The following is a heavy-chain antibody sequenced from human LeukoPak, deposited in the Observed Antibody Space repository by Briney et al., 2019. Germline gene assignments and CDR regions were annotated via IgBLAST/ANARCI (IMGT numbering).Heavy chain of an antibody. J-gene: IGHJ4*02. V-gene: IGHV3-7*01. Sequence: PGGSLRLSCVASGFPFSSYWMTWVRQAPGKGLEWVANIKQDGSKKSYVDSVKGRFTISRDNAKNTLYLQMNSLRAEDTAVYYCARGNQFWSGYSFWGQGTLVTVSS. CDR3: ARGNQFWSGYSF. CDR2: IKQDGSKK. CDR1: GFPFSSYW. D-gene: IGHD3-3*01.